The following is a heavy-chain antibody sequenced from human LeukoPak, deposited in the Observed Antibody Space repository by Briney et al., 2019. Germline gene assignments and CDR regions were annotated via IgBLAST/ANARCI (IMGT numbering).Heavy chain of an antibody. CDR1: GYTFTGYY. D-gene: IGHD1-26*01. J-gene: IGHJ4*02. CDR3: AREGIGGSQDFDY. Sequence: ASVKVSCKASGYTFTGYYMHWVRQAPGQGLEWMGWINPNSGGTNYAQKFQGRVTMTRDTSISTAYMELSRLRSDDTAVYHCAREGIGGSQDFDYWGQGTLVTVSS. V-gene: IGHV1-2*02. CDR2: INPNSGGT.